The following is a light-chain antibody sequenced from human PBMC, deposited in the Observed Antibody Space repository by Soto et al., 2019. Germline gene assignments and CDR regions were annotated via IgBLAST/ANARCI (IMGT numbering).Light chain of an antibody. J-gene: IGKJ1*01. CDR1: QSISSW. CDR3: HQYNVSSGT. Sequence: DIQMTQSPSTLSASVGDRVTVTCRASQSISSWLAWYQQEAGKAPKLLIYKASTLERGVPSRFSGSGSGTKFTLTISSLQPDDFATYYCHQYNVSSGTFGQGTRVDIK. CDR2: KAS. V-gene: IGKV1-5*03.